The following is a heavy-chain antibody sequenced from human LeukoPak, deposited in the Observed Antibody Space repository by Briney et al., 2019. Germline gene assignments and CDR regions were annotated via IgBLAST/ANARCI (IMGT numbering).Heavy chain of an antibody. V-gene: IGHV3-15*01. D-gene: IGHD3-10*01. CDR1: GFTFNKAW. Sequence: GGSLRLSCAASGFTFNKAWMSWVRLAPGKGLEWVGRIKNKGDGGTTDYAAPVKGRFTVSRDDSKSTLYLQLNSLKTEDTAVYYCTTSGTPFEYWGQGTLVTVSS. J-gene: IGHJ4*02. CDR2: IKNKGDGGTT. CDR3: TTSGTPFEY.